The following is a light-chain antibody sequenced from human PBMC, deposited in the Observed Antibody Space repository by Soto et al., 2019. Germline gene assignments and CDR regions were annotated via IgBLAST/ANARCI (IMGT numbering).Light chain of an antibody. Sequence: QSVLTQPASVSGSPGQSITISCTGTSSEVDGYNYVSWYQQHPGKAPKLMIYEVSNRPSGVSNRFSGSKSGNTAYLTISGLQAEDEADYYCSSYTSSSTVVFGGGTKLTVL. V-gene: IGLV2-14*01. CDR1: SSEVDGYNY. CDR3: SSYTSSSTVV. CDR2: EVS. J-gene: IGLJ2*01.